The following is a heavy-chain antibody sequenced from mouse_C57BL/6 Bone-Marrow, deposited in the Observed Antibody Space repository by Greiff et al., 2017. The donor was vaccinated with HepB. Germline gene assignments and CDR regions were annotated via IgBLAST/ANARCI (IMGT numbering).Heavy chain of an antibody. D-gene: IGHD2-5*01. CDR1: GFNIKDDY. Sequence: VQLQQSGAELVRPGASVKLSCTASGFNIKDDYMHWVKQRPEQGLEWIGWIDPDNGDTEYASKFQGKATITADTSSNTAYLQLSSLTSDDTAVYYSTYYSSYWYFDVWGTGTTVTVSS. J-gene: IGHJ1*03. CDR3: TYYSSYWYFDV. V-gene: IGHV14-4*01. CDR2: IDPDNGDT.